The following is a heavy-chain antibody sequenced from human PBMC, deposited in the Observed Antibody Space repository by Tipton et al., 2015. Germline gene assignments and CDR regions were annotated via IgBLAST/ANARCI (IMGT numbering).Heavy chain of an antibody. CDR3: ARQAPIAVAASNWFDP. Sequence: TLSLTCTVSGGSISSSSYYWGWIRQPPGKGLEWIGSIYYSGSTFYSPSLKSRVTISVDTSKNQFSLKLRSVTAADTAVYFCARQAPIAVAASNWFDPWGQGTLVTVSS. CDR1: GGSISSSSYY. J-gene: IGHJ5*02. D-gene: IGHD6-19*01. V-gene: IGHV4-39*01. CDR2: IYYSGST.